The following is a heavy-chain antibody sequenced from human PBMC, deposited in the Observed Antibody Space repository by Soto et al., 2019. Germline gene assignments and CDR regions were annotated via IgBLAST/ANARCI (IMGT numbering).Heavy chain of an antibody. V-gene: IGHV6-1*01. CDR1: WDRVPSNSAA. CDR2: TYYRSKWYN. J-gene: IGHJ6*02. D-gene: IGHD2-2*01. Sequence: PSQTLSLTCALSWDRVPSNSAAWNWIRQSPSRGLEWLGRTYYRSKWYNDYAVSVKSRITINPDTSKNQFSLQLNSVTPEDTAVYYCARDREYQLLYYYYYGMDVWGQGTTVTVSS. CDR3: ARDREYQLLYYYYYGMDV.